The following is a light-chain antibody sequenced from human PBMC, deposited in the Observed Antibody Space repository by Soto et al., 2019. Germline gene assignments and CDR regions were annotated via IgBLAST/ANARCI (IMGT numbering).Light chain of an antibody. Sequence: DIQMTQSPSSPSASVGDRVTITCRASQSISSWLAWYQQKPGKPPKLLIYDASSLESGVPSRFSGSGSGTEFTLTISSLQPNDFATYYCQQYNSYSPWMFGQGTKVDIK. CDR2: DAS. V-gene: IGKV1-5*01. CDR1: QSISSW. J-gene: IGKJ1*01. CDR3: QQYNSYSPWM.